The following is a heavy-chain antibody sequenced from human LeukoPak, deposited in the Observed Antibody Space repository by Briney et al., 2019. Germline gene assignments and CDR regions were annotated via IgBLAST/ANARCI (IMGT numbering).Heavy chain of an antibody. V-gene: IGHV3-23*01. CDR3: AKGMLVATTNFDY. D-gene: IGHD5-24*01. CDR1: GFTFSNFA. J-gene: IGHJ4*02. CDR2: FSGRTTNT. Sequence: GGSLRLSCAASGFTFSNFAMTWIRQAPGKGLEWVSTFSGRTTNTSYADSVKGRFTISRHNSENTLYLQMNSLRAEDTAVYYCAKGMLVATTNFDYWGQGALVTVSS.